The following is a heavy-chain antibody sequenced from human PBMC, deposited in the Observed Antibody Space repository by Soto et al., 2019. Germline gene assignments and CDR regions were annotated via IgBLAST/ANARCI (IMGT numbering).Heavy chain of an antibody. CDR3: ARGHLSLYYYDSSGFDP. D-gene: IGHD3-22*01. Sequence: ASVKVSCKASGYTFTSYDINWVRQAPGQGLEWMGWMDPNSGNTGYAQKFQGRVTMTRNTSISTAYMELSSLRSEDTAVYYCARGHLSLYYYDSSGFDPWRQGTQVTVSS. V-gene: IGHV1-8*01. CDR2: MDPNSGNT. CDR1: GYTFTSYD. J-gene: IGHJ5*02.